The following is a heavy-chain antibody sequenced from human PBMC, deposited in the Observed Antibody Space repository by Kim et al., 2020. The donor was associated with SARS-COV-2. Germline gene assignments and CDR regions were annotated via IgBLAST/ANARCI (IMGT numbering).Heavy chain of an antibody. J-gene: IGHJ6*02. V-gene: IGHV7-4-1*02. CDR2: INTNTGNP. D-gene: IGHD2-21*02. CDR1: GYTFTSHA. CDR3: AGAYCGGDCYSDDYYGMDV. Sequence: ASVKVSCKASGYTFTSHAMNWVRQAPGQGLEWMGWINTNTGNPTYDQGFTGRFVFSLDTSVSTAYLQISSLKAEDTVVYYCAGAYCGGDCYSDDYYGMDVGGQGTTVTVSS.